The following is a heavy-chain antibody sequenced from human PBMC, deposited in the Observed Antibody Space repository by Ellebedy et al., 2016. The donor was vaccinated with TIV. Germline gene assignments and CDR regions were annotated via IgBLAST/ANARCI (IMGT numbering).Heavy chain of an antibody. CDR2: INGDGCNI. Sequence: GESLKISCAASGFPFSSSWVHWVRQVPGKGLVWVARINGDGCNIGFADSVKGRFTISRDNPKKSLYLQMSSLRADDTALNYCARGGGRSSWYWRYWGQGTPVTV. CDR3: ARGGGRSSWYWRY. D-gene: IGHD6-13*01. CDR1: GFPFSSSW. V-gene: IGHV3-74*01. J-gene: IGHJ4*02.